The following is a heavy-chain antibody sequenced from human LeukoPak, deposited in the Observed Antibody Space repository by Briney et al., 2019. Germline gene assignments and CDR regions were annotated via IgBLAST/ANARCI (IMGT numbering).Heavy chain of an antibody. CDR3: ASGFGTDS. CDR2: IKEDGNEK. V-gene: IGHV3-7*05. D-gene: IGHD3-10*01. CDR1: GFTFSSYG. J-gene: IGHJ4*02. Sequence: GGSLRLSCAASGFTFSSYGMHWVRQAPGRGLEWVANIKEDGNEKHYVDSVKGRFTISRDNAKNTLYLQMNSLKVEDTAVYYCASGFGTDSWGQGTLVTVSS.